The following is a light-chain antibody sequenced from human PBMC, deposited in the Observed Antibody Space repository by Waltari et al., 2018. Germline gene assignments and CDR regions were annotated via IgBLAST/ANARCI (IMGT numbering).Light chain of an antibody. CDR3: QQYGAPPYT. CDR2: VVS. CDR1: HIVDYNY. V-gene: IGKV3-20*01. Sequence: EIVVTQSPGTVSLSPGERATLSCRRSHIVDYNYLAWFQQKPGQSPRRLIDVVSNRAAGIPDRFSGSGSGTDFTLTITRLEPEDFAVYYCQQYGAPPYTFGPGTKVAFK. J-gene: IGKJ3*01.